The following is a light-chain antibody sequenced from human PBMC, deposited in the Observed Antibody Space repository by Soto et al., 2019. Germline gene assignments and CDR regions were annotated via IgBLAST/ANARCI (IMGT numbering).Light chain of an antibody. CDR3: SSYTSRSTLV. Sequence: QSALTPPASVSGSPGQSITISCTGASSDVGGYNYVSWYQQHPGKGTKLMIYEVTNRPSEVSNRFSGSKSGNTASRTISGLQSEDEADYYCSSYTSRSTLVFGTGTKVTVL. CDR1: SSDVGGYNY. V-gene: IGLV2-14*01. J-gene: IGLJ1*01. CDR2: EVT.